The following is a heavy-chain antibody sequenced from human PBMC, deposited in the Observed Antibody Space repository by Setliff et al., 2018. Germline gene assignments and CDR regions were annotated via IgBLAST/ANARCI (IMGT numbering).Heavy chain of an antibody. D-gene: IGHD3-16*01. CDR1: GFNFRNTW. CDR2: INIDGATT. J-gene: IGHJ4*02. V-gene: IGHV3-74*03. Sequence: GGSLRLSCAASGFNFRNTWMHWVRQVPGKGLVWVSSINIDGATTEYAESVKGRFTISRDNAKNSLYLQMNSLRAEDTAVYYCARASWGADYYFDYWGQGTLVTVSS. CDR3: ARASWGADYYFDY.